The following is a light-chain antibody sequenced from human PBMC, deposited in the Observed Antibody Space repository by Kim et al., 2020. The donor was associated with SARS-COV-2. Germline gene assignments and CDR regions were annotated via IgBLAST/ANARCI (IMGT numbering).Light chain of an antibody. CDR2: AAS. J-gene: IGKJ1*01. V-gene: IGKV1-8*01. CDR1: QVISSY. Sequence: ASTGDRVTITFRVSQVISSYLAWYQQKPGKAPKLLIYAASTLQSGVPSRFSGSGSGTDFTLTISCLQSEDFATYYCQQYYSYPWTFGQGTKVDIK. CDR3: QQYYSYPWT.